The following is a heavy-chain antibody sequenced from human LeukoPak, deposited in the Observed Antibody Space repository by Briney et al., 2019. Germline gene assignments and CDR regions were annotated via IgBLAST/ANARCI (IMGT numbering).Heavy chain of an antibody. D-gene: IGHD3-22*01. V-gene: IGHV4-59*01. CDR2: IYYSGST. Sequence: SETLSLTCTVSGGSISSYYWSWIRQPPGKGLEWIGYIYYSGSTNYNPSLKSRVTISLDTSKNQFSLKLNSVTAADTAMYYCARSFSPNYYDLLDYWGQGTLVTVSS. CDR3: ARSFSPNYYDLLDY. J-gene: IGHJ4*02. CDR1: GGSISSYY.